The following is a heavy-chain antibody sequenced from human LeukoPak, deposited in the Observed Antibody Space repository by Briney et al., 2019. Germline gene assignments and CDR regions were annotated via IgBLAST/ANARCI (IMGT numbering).Heavy chain of an antibody. CDR3: ARDEDSSGYCDY. CDR2: ISSSSSYI. D-gene: IGHD3-22*01. CDR1: GSTFSSYS. Sequence: GGSLRLSCAASGSTFSSYSMNWVRQAPGKGLEWVSSISSSSSYIYYADSVKGRFTISRDNAKNSLYLQMNSLRAEDTAVYYCARDEDSSGYCDYWGQGTLVTVSS. J-gene: IGHJ4*02. V-gene: IGHV3-21*01.